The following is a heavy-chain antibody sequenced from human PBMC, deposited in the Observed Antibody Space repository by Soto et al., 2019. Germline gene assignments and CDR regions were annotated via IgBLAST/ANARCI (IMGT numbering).Heavy chain of an antibody. Sequence: SETLSLTCAVPGGSVSSANYYWSRIRQPPGKGLEWIGYIYYSGSTNYNPSLTSRVTISRDTSKNHFSLKLSSVTAADTAIYYCARAYGGYNDHCFDYWGRGTLVTSPQ. D-gene: IGHD6-25*01. CDR2: IYYSGST. CDR3: ARAYGGYNDHCFDY. V-gene: IGHV4-61*03. J-gene: IGHJ4*02. CDR1: GGSVSSANYY.